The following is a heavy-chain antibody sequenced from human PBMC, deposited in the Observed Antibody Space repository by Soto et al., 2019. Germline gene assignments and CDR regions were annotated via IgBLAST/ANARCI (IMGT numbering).Heavy chain of an antibody. CDR3: ARGATGYGNFDY. V-gene: IGHV3-23*01. CDR1: GFTFSSYA. CDR2: ISGSGGST. J-gene: IGHJ4*02. D-gene: IGHD5-12*01. Sequence: GGSLRLSCAASGFTFSSYAMSWVRQAPGKGLEWVSVISGSGGSTHYADSVKGRLTISRDSAKNTLYLQINSLRDEDTGVYYSARGATGYGNFDYWGQGTLVTVSS.